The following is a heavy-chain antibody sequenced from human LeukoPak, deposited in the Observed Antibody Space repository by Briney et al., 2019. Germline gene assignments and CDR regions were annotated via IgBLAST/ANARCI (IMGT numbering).Heavy chain of an antibody. Sequence: GGSLRLSCAASGFTFSSYAMHWVRQAPGKGLERVAVISYDGSNKYYADSVKGRFTISRDNSKNTLYLQMNSLRAEDTAVYYCAKRKYYESGPFDFWGQGALATVSS. J-gene: IGHJ4*02. CDR3: AKRKYYESGPFDF. V-gene: IGHV3-30-3*02. CDR2: ISYDGSNK. CDR1: GFTFSSYA. D-gene: IGHD3-10*01.